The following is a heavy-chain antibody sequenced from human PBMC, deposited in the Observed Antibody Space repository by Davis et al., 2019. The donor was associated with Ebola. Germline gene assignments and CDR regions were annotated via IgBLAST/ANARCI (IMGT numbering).Heavy chain of an antibody. D-gene: IGHD3-10*01. V-gene: IGHV3-7*01. CDR2: IKQDGSEK. CDR1: GFTFSSYW. J-gene: IGHJ4*02. Sequence: GGSLRLSCAASGFTFSSYWMSWVRQAPGKGLEWVANIKQDGSEKYYVDSVKGRFTISRDNAKNSLYLQMNSLRAEDTAVYYCAIEWFGEFIGYWGQGTLVTVSS. CDR3: AIEWFGEFIGY.